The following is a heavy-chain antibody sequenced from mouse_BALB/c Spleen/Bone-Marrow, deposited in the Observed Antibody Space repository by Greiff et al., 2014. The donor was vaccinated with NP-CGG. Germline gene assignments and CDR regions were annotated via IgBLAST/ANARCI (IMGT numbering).Heavy chain of an antibody. J-gene: IGHJ4*01. CDR1: GYTFTSYW. Sequence: QVQLKESGAELARPGASVKLSCKASGYTFTSYWMQWVKQRPGQGLEWIGAIYPGDGDTGYTQKFKGKATLTADKSSSTAYMQLSSLASEDSAVYYCAREGYYYGSSTYYAMDYWGQGTSVTVSS. CDR3: AREGYYYGSSTYYAMDY. CDR2: IYPGDGDT. D-gene: IGHD1-1*01. V-gene: IGHV1-87*01.